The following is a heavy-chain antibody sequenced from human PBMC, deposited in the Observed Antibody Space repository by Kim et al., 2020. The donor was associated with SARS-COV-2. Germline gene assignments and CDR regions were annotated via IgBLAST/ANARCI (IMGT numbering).Heavy chain of an antibody. CDR1: GFTFGDYA. V-gene: IGHV3-49*03. CDR2: IRSKAYGGTT. J-gene: IGHJ6*02. Sequence: GGSLRLSCTASGFTFGDYAMSWFRQAPGKGLEWVGFIRSKAYGGTTEYAASVKGRFTISRDDSKSIAYLQMNSLKTEDTAVNYCTRDRRVLWFGEFGYYYGMDVWGQGTTVTVSS. CDR3: TRDRRVLWFGEFGYYYGMDV. D-gene: IGHD3-10*01.